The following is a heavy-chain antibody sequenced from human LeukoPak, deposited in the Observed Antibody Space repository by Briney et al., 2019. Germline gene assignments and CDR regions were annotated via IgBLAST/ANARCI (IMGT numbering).Heavy chain of an antibody. Sequence: PGGSLRLSCAASGFTFSGYAMSWVRQAPGKGLEWVSAISGSGGSTYYADSVKGRFTISGDNSKNTLYLQMNSLRAEDTAVYYCAKEHGYSYGYSWDYWGQGTLVTVSS. D-gene: IGHD5-18*01. CDR3: AKEHGYSYGYSWDY. CDR1: GFTFSGYA. CDR2: ISGSGGST. V-gene: IGHV3-23*01. J-gene: IGHJ4*02.